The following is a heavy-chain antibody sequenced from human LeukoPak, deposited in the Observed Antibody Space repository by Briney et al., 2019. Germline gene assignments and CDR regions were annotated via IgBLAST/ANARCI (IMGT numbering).Heavy chain of an antibody. Sequence: SETLSLTCTVSGGSISSYYWSWTRQPPGKGLEWIGYIYYSGSTNYNPSLKSRVTISVDTSKNQFSLKLSSVTTADTAVYYCARAWLQPYFFDYWGQGTLVTVSS. CDR2: IYYSGST. D-gene: IGHD5-24*01. CDR3: ARAWLQPYFFDY. CDR1: GGSISSYY. J-gene: IGHJ4*02. V-gene: IGHV4-59*01.